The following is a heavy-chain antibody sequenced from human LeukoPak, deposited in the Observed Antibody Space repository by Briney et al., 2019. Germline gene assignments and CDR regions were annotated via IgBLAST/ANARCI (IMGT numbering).Heavy chain of an antibody. V-gene: IGHV3-66*01. D-gene: IGHD2-2*03. Sequence: GGSLRLSCAASGFTVSSNYMSWVRQTPGKGLEWVSVMYSGGTTYYADSVKGRFTISRDSSKNTVNLQMNSLRAEDTAVYYCARDRRDGYCLGHWGQGTLVTVSS. J-gene: IGHJ4*02. CDR1: GFTVSSNY. CDR3: ARDRRDGYCLGH. CDR2: MYSGGTT.